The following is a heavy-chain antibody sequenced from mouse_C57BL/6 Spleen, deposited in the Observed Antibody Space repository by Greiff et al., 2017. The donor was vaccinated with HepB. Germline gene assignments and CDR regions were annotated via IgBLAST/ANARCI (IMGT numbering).Heavy chain of an antibody. CDR1: GYAFSSSW. D-gene: IGHD1-1*01. V-gene: IGHV1-82*01. CDR3: ARRGITTVAFDY. CDR2: IYPGDGDT. J-gene: IGHJ2*01. Sequence: VKLMESGPELVKPGASVKISCKASGYAFSSSWMNWVKQRPGKGLEWIGRIYPGDGDTNYNGKFKGKATLTADKSSSTAYMQLSSLTSEDSAVYFCARRGITTVAFDYWRQGTTLTVSS.